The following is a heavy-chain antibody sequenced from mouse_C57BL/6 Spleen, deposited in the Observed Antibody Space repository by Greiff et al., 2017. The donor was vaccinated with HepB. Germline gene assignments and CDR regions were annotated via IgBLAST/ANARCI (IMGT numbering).Heavy chain of an antibody. J-gene: IGHJ1*03. V-gene: IGHV1-61*01. CDR3: ARDGDGRGYFDV. D-gene: IGHD1-1*01. CDR1: GYTFTSYW. CDR2: IYPSDSET. Sequence: VQLQPPGAELVRPGSSVKLSCKASGYTFTSYWMDWVKQRPGQGLEWIGNIYPSDSETHYNQKFKDKATLTVDKSSSTAYMQRSSLTSEDSAVYYGARDGDGRGYFDVWGTGTTVTVSS.